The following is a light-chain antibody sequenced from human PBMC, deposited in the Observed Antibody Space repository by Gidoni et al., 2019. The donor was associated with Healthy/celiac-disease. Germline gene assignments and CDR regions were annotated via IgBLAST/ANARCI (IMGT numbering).Light chain of an antibody. Sequence: IQMTPSPSSLSASVGDRLTITCQASQDISNYLNWYQQKPGKAPKRLIYDASNLETGVPSRFSGSGSGTDCTFTISSLQPEDSATDYCQQYDNLPPYTFGQGTKLEIK. CDR1: QDISNY. CDR3: QQYDNLPPYT. V-gene: IGKV1-33*01. J-gene: IGKJ2*01. CDR2: DAS.